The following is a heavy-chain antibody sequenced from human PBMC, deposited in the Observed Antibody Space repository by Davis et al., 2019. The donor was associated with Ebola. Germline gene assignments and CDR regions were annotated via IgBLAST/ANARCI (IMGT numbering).Heavy chain of an antibody. CDR1: GYSISSGYY. Sequence: SETLSLTCAVSGYSISSGYYWGWIRQPPGKGLEWIGSIYHSGSTYYNPSLKSRVTISVDTSKNQFSLKLSSVTAADTAVYYCARVEHCSSISCYPGSYWGQGILVTVSS. CDR2: IYHSGST. V-gene: IGHV4-38-2*01. J-gene: IGHJ4*02. CDR3: ARVEHCSSISCYPGSY. D-gene: IGHD2-2*01.